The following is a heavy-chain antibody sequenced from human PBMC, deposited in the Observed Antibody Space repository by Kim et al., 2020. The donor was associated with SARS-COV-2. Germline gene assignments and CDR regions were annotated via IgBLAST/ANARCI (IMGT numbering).Heavy chain of an antibody. J-gene: IGHJ4*02. CDR1: GGSIGSSNFY. D-gene: IGHD1-1*01. CDR2: IYYSGKT. Sequence: SETLSLTCNVSGGSIGSSNFYWGWIRQPPGKGLEWIGCIYYSGKTYDNPSLKSRVTISLDLSKNHFSMNLRSATAAETAMYYCARATGFGTSWYYFDSWGQGMLVTVSS. V-gene: IGHV4-39*07. CDR3: ARATGFGTSWYYFDS.